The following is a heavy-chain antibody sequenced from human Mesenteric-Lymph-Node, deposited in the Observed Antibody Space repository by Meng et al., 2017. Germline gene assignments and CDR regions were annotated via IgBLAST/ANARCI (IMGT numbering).Heavy chain of an antibody. CDR1: GDSVSDYF. CDR2: MFYSGST. CDR3: ARGLHRTAIRDY. J-gene: IGHJ4*02. Sequence: SETLSLTCTVSGDSVSDYFCTWIRQSPGKGLEWIGYMFYSGSTDYNPSLKSRVTISVDTTKNQFSLKLSSVTAADTAVYYCARGLHRTAIRDYWGQGTLVTVSS. V-gene: IGHV4-59*02. D-gene: IGHD2-21*02.